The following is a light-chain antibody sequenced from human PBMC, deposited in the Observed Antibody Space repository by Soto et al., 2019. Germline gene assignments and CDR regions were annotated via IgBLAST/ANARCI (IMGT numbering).Light chain of an antibody. CDR2: AAS. CDR3: QQSYSALLT. CDR1: QSISSY. V-gene: IGKV1-39*01. Sequence: DIQMTQSPSSLSASVGDRVTITCRASQSISSYLNRYQQKPGKDPNLLIYAASSLQSGVPSRFSGSGSGTDFSLTISSLQPEDFATYYCQQSYSALLTFGGGTKVEIK. J-gene: IGKJ4*01.